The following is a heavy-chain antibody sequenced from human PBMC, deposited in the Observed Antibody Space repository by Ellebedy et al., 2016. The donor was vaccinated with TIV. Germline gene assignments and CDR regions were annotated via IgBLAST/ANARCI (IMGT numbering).Heavy chain of an antibody. CDR2: IWYDGSNK. J-gene: IGHJ4*02. CDR3: ARDRHVDRGDCLDY. Sequence: GESLKISCTASGFIFNNYGMHWVRQAPGKGLEWVAFIWYDGSNKYYGDSVKGRFTISRDNSKNTLYLQMNSLGDDDTAVYYCARDRHVDRGDCLDYWGQGTLVTVSS. CDR1: GFIFNNYG. D-gene: IGHD2-21*02. V-gene: IGHV3-33*01.